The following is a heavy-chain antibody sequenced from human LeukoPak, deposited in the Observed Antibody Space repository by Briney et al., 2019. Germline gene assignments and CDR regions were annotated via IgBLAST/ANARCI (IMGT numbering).Heavy chain of an antibody. D-gene: IGHD3-16*01. J-gene: IGHJ4*02. CDR1: GYTFTSYG. CDR2: ISAYNVNT. V-gene: IGHV1-18*01. Sequence: ASVKVSCKATGYTFTSYGISWVRQAPGQGLEWMGWISAYNVNTNYAQKLQGRVTMTTDKSTSTAYMELRSLRSDDTAVYYCARDKGVKSRVDYWGQGTLVTVSS. CDR3: ARDKGVKSRVDY.